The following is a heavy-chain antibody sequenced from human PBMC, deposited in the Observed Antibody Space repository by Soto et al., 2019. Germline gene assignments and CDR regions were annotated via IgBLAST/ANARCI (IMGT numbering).Heavy chain of an antibody. D-gene: IGHD3-10*01. J-gene: IGHJ6*03. Sequence: PSETLSLTCTVSGGSISSYYWSWIRQPPGKGLEWIGYIYYSGSTNYNPSLKSRVTISVDTSKNQFSLKLSSVTAADTAVYYCARAGYYGSGSYGYYYYYMDVWGKGTTVTVSS. CDR1: GGSISSYY. V-gene: IGHV4-59*01. CDR3: ARAGYYGSGSYGYYYYYMDV. CDR2: IYYSGST.